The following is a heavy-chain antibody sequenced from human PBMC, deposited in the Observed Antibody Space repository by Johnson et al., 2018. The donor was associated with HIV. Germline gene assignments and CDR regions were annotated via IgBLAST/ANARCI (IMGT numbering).Heavy chain of an antibody. CDR3: ARDPKRSGSYYKDAFDI. J-gene: IGHJ3*02. CDR2: ISYDGSNK. D-gene: IGHD3-10*01. CDR1: GFTFSSYA. Sequence: QVQLVESGGGVVQPGRSLRLSCAASGFTFSSYAMHWVRQAPGKGLEWVAVISYDGSNKYYADSVQGRFPISRDNSKNTLYLQMNSLRAEDTAVYYCARDPKRSGSYYKDAFDIWGQGTMVTVSS. V-gene: IGHV3-30-3*01.